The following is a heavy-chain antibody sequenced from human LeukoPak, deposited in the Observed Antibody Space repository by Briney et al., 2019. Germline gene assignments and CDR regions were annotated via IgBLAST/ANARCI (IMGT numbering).Heavy chain of an antibody. J-gene: IGHJ6*02. V-gene: IGHV3-13*01. CDR1: GFTFSSYD. CDR2: IGTAGDT. Sequence: GGSLRLSCAASGFTFSSYDMHWVRQATGKGLEWVSAIGTAGDTYYPGSVKGRFTISRENAKNSLYLQMNSLRAGDTAVYYCARGIAAAGRYYYYGMDVWGQGTTVTVSS. CDR3: ARGIAAAGRYYYYGMDV. D-gene: IGHD6-13*01.